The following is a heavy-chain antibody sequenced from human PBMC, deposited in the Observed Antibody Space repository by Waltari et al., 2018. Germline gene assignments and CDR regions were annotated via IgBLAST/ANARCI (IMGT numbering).Heavy chain of an antibody. V-gene: IGHV1-69*10. Sequence: QVQLVQSVAEVNKPGSSVKVACKAYGGTFSGYAISWVRQAPGQGVGWMGGIIHILGITNYAQKFQSRVTITADKSTSTAYMELSSLRSEDTAVYYCARVDTIYGVVIWGQGTLVTVSS. CDR1: GGTFSGYA. D-gene: IGHD3-3*01. CDR2: IIHILGIT. J-gene: IGHJ4*02. CDR3: ARVDTIYGVVI.